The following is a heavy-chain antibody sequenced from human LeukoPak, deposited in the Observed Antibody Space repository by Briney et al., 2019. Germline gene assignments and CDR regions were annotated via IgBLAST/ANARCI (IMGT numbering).Heavy chain of an antibody. J-gene: IGHJ4*02. D-gene: IGHD6-13*01. CDR1: GFTFDDYG. CDR3: AKDLIGYSSSWPAY. V-gene: IGHV3-30*18. CDR2: ISNDGSNK. Sequence: GGSLRLSCAASGFTFDDYGMSWVRQAPGKGLEWVALISNDGSNKYYADSVKGRFTISRDNSENTLYLQMNSLRAEDTAVYYCAKDLIGYSSSWPAYWGQGTLVTVSS.